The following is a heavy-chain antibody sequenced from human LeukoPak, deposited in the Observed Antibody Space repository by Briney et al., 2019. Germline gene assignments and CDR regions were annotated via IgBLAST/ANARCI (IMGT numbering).Heavy chain of an antibody. V-gene: IGHV3-23*01. CDR3: AKDSKQLGVRGGWLDP. Sequence: GGSLRLSCAASGFTLSSYAMSWVRQGPGKGLEWVSAISVSGNTYHADSVKGRFTISRDNSKKTLYLQLDSLRVEDTVIYYCAKDSKQLGVRGGWLDPWGQGTLVTVSP. J-gene: IGHJ5*02. CDR1: GFTLSSYA. CDR2: ISVSGNT. D-gene: IGHD3-10*01.